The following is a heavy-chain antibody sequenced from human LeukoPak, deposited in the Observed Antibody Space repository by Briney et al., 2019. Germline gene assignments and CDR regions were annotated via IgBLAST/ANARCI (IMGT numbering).Heavy chain of an antibody. CDR1: GGSISSGGYY. V-gene: IGHV4-61*02. CDR2: IYTSGST. CDR3: ARHRSAARSPGYSSSWYLPEPDY. Sequence: PSQTLSLTCTVSGGSISSGGYYWSWIRQPAGKGLEWIGRIYTSGSTNYNPSLKSRVTISVDTSKIQFSLKLSSVTAADTAVYYCARHRSAARSPGYSSSWYLPEPDYWGQGTLVTVSS. J-gene: IGHJ4*02. D-gene: IGHD6-13*01.